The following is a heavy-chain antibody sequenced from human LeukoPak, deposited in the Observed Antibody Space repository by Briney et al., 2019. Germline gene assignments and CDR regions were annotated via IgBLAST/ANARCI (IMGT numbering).Heavy chain of an antibody. CDR1: GGSISSGDYY. CDR2: IYYSGST. D-gene: IGHD6-6*01. Sequence: PSETLSLTCTVSGGSISSGDYYWSWIRQPPGKGLEWIGYIYYSGSTYYNPSLRSRGTISVDTSKNQFSLKLSSVTAADTAVYYCARTRVSYFDLWGRGTLVTVSS. CDR3: ARTRVSYFDL. J-gene: IGHJ2*01. V-gene: IGHV4-30-4*08.